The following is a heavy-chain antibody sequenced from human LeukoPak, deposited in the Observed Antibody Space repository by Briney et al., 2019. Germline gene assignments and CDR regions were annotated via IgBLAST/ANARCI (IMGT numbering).Heavy chain of an antibody. CDR2: ISAYNGNT. CDR3: ARISDRDYYYYMDV. V-gene: IGHV1-18*01. CDR1: GYTFTSYG. Sequence: VASVKVSCKASGYTFTSYGIGWVRQAPGQGLEWMGWISAYNGNTNYAQKLQGRVTMTTDTSTSTAYMELRSLRSDDTAVYYCARISDRDYYYYMDVWGKGTTVTVSS. J-gene: IGHJ6*03. D-gene: IGHD2-15*01.